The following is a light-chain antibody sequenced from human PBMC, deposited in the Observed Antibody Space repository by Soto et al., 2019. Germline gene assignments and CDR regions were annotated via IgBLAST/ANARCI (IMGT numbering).Light chain of an antibody. CDR3: CSYAGSGALGV. V-gene: IGLV1-44*01. J-gene: IGLJ1*01. Sequence: QSVLTQPPSASGTPGQRVTISCSGSSSNIGSNTVNWYQQLPGTAPKLLIYSNNQRPSGVPDRFSGSKSGTSASLTISGLQPEDEADYYCCSYAGSGALGVFGAGTKVTVL. CDR2: SNN. CDR1: SSNIGSNT.